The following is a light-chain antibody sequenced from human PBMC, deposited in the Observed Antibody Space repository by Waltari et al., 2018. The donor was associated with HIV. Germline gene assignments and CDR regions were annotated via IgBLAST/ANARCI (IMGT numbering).Light chain of an antibody. CDR1: QSVSSS. CDR2: DAS. V-gene: IGKV3-11*01. J-gene: IGKJ5*01. Sequence: EIVLTQSPATLSLSPGERATLSCRASQSVSSSLAWYQQKPDQAPRLLIYDASNRSTVIPARFSGSGSGTDFTLTISSLEPEDFAVYFCQQRSHWPTFGQGTRLEIK. CDR3: QQRSHWPT.